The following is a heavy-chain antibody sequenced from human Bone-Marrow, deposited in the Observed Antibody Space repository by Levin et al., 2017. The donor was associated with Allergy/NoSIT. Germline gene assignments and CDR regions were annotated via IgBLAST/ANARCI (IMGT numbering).Heavy chain of an antibody. Sequence: GESLKISCTVSGFTFDNFGMTWVRQAPGKGLEWVGLIRSKAYGGTTEYAASVKGRFTISRDDSKTIAYLQMNSLEAEDTAVYFCTRIYCSRTSCYAMYFEHWGQGTLVTVSS. V-gene: IGHV3-49*04. CDR1: GFTFDNFG. CDR3: TRIYCSRTSCYAMYFEH. CDR2: IRSKAYGGTT. D-gene: IGHD2-2*01. J-gene: IGHJ1*01.